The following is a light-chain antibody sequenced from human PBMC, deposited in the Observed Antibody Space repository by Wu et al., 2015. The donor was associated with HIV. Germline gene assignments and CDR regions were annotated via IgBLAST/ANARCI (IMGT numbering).Light chain of an antibody. CDR1: QSVTTNS. V-gene: IGKV3-20*01. J-gene: IGKJ3*01. CDR2: GAS. CDR3: QHYGSSLFT. Sequence: EIVLTQSPGTLSLSPGERATLSCRASQSVTTNSLVWYQQKPGQAPRLLIYGASSRATGIPDRFSGSGSGTDFTLTISRLDPEDFAVYYCQHYGSSLFTFGPGTKVDIK.